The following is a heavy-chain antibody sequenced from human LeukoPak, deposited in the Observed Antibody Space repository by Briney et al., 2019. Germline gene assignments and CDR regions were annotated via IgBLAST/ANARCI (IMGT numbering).Heavy chain of an antibody. D-gene: IGHD3-16*01. Sequence: GGSLRLSCAASGFTFSSSWMSWLRQAPGKGLEWVADIKEDGSAKYYVDSVKGRFTISRDNAKNSLYLQMDSLRVEDRAVYYCARDPDHGAVDYWGQGTLVTVSS. J-gene: IGHJ4*02. V-gene: IGHV3-7*01. CDR1: GFTFSSSW. CDR2: IKEDGSAK. CDR3: ARDPDHGAVDY.